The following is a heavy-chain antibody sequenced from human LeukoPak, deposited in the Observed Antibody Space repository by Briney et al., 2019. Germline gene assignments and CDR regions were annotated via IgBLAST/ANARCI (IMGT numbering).Heavy chain of an antibody. V-gene: IGHV3-30*14. CDR1: GFPFSSYG. CDR2: ISYDGDDK. Sequence: GGSLRLSCAASGFPFSSYGLDWVRQAPGKGLEWVAVISYDGDDKYYADSVRGRFTISRDNSKNTLYLQMNSLRAEDTAVYYCARRAGAYSHPYDYWGQGTLVTVSS. CDR3: ARRAGAYSHPYDY. D-gene: IGHD4/OR15-4a*01. J-gene: IGHJ4*02.